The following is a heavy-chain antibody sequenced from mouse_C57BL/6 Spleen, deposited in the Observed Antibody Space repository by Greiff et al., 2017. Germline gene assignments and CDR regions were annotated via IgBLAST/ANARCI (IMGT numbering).Heavy chain of an antibody. J-gene: IGHJ4*01. CDR3: ALANWENYAMDY. Sequence: EVHLVESGGGLVKPGGSLKLSCAASGFTFSDYGMNWVRQAPEQGLEWVAYISRGSSTINYADTVKGRFTISRDNAKNTLFLQMTSLMSEDTAMDYCALANWENYAMDYWGQGTSVTVSS. CDR2: ISRGSSTI. D-gene: IGHD4-1*01. CDR1: GFTFSDYG. V-gene: IGHV5-17*01.